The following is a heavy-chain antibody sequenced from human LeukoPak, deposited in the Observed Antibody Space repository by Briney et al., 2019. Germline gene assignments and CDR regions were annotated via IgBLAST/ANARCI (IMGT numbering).Heavy chain of an antibody. CDR2: INAGNGNT. Sequence: GASVKVSCKASGYTFTSYAMHWVRQAPGQRLEWMGWINAGNGNTKYSQKFQGRVTITRDTSASTAYMELSSLRSEDTAVYYCARFSGGLRYFDYWGQGTLVTVSS. CDR3: ARFSGGLRYFDY. D-gene: IGHD3-10*01. CDR1: GYTFTSYA. J-gene: IGHJ4*02. V-gene: IGHV1-3*01.